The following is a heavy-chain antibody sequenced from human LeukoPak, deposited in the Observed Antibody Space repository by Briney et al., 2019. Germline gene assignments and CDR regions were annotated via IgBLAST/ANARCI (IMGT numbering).Heavy chain of an antibody. V-gene: IGHV1-46*01. CDR2: INPSGGST. CDR3: ARDRDSSGWYNGFQH. D-gene: IGHD6-19*01. Sequence: ASVKVSCKASGYTFTSYYMHWVRQAPGQGLEWMGIINPSGGSTSYAQKFQGRVTMTRDTSTSTVYMELSSLRSEDTAVCYCARDRDSSGWYNGFQHWGQGTLVTVSS. J-gene: IGHJ1*01. CDR1: GYTFTSYY.